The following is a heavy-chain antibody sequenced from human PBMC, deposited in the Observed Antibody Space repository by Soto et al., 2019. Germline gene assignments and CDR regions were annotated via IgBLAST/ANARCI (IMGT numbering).Heavy chain of an antibody. CDR2: IYYTGST. CDR3: ARSRAYYYDSSGLLFDY. V-gene: IGHV4-30-4*08. CDR1: GGSVSSGSYY. J-gene: IGHJ4*02. Sequence: SETLSLTCTVSGGSVSSGSYYWSWIRQPPGKGLEWIGYIYYTGSTYYNPSLKSRVTISVDTSKNQFSLKLSSVTAADTAVYYCARSRAYYYDSSGLLFDYWGQGTLVTVSS. D-gene: IGHD3-22*01.